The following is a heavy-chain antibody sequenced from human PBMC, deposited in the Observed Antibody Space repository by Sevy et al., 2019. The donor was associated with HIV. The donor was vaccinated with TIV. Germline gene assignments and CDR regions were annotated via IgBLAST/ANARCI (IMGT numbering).Heavy chain of an antibody. V-gene: IGHV3-21*01. D-gene: IGHD3-22*01. CDR2: ISGSSSHI. CDR1: GFSFSSYW. CDR3: ARDPTDDSGYSQGMDA. J-gene: IGHJ6*02. Sequence: GGSLRLSCAASGFSFSSYWMHWVRQAPGKGLEWLSSISGSSSHIFYADSVKGRFTISRDNARNSVYLRMNSLRAEDTALYFCARDPTDDSGYSQGMDAWGQGTTVTVSS.